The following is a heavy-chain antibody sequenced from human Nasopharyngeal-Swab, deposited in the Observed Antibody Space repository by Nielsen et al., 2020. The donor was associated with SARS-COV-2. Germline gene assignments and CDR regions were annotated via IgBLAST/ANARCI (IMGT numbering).Heavy chain of an antibody. CDR3: ARDPIPAGGSDGFDI. V-gene: IGHV3-48*03. J-gene: IGHJ3*02. CDR1: GFTFSSYE. Sequence: SCAASGFTFSSYEMNWVRQAPGKGLEWVSYISSSGSTIYYADSVKGRFTISRDNAKNSLYLQMNSLRAEDTAVYYCARDPIPAGGSDGFDIWGQGTMVTVSS. CDR2: ISSSGSTI. D-gene: IGHD1-26*01.